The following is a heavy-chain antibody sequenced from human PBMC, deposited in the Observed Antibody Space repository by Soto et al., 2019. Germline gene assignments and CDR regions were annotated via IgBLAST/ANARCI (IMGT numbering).Heavy chain of an antibody. CDR3: AKDRQQLNSVWDPFDI. Sequence: QVQLVESGGGLVKPGGSLRLSCAASGFTFSDYYMSWIRQAPGKGLEWVSYISSSGSTIYYADSVKGRFTISRDNAKNSLYLQMNSLRAEDTAVYYCAKDRQQLNSVWDPFDIWGQGTMVTVSS. CDR2: ISSSGSTI. D-gene: IGHD6-13*01. J-gene: IGHJ3*02. V-gene: IGHV3-11*01. CDR1: GFTFSDYY.